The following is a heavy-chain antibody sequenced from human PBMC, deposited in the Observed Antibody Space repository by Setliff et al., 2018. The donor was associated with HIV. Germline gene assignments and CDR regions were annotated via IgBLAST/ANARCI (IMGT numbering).Heavy chain of an antibody. D-gene: IGHD3-22*01. Sequence: SETLSLTCTVSGGSISSGSYYWSWIRQPAGKGLEWIGHIYTSGSTNYNPSLKSRVTISVDTSKNQFSLKLSSVTAADTAVYYCAREYYYYSSGYHHDAFDIWGQGTMVTVPS. J-gene: IGHJ3*02. CDR1: GGSISSGSYY. CDR3: AREYYYYSSGYHHDAFDI. V-gene: IGHV4-61*09. CDR2: IYTSGST.